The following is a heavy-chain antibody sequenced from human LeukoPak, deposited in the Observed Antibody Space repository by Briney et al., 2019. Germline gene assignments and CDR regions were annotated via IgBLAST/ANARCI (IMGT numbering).Heavy chain of an antibody. V-gene: IGHV4-59*01. J-gene: IGHJ4*02. CDR1: GGSISSYY. CDR3: ARAGPRVGAAMGYYFDA. CDR2: IYYSGST. Sequence: SETLSLTRTVSGGSISSYYWSWLRQPPGKGLEWIGYIYYSGSTNYNPSLESRVTISVDTSKNQFSLKLNSVTAADTAVYYCARAGPRVGAAMGYYFDAWGQGTLVTVSS. D-gene: IGHD5-18*01.